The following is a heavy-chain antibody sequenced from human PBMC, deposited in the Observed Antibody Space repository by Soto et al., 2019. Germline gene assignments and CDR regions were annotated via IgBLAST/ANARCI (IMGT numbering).Heavy chain of an antibody. CDR1: GFTFSNAW. CDR2: IKSKTDGGTT. V-gene: IGHV3-15*07. D-gene: IGHD3-9*01. Sequence: GGSLRLSCAASGFTFSNAWMNWVRQAPGKGLEWVGRIKSKTDGGTTDYAAPVNGRFTISRDDSKNTLYLQMNSLKTEDTAVYYCTTVGLAEMATIWTGYGMDVWGQGTTVTVSS. J-gene: IGHJ6*02. CDR3: TTVGLAEMATIWTGYGMDV.